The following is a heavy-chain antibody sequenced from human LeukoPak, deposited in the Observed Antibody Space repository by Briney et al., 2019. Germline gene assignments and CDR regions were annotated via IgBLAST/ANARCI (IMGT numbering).Heavy chain of an antibody. D-gene: IGHD3-22*01. J-gene: IGHJ4*02. V-gene: IGHV3-23*01. Sequence: QSGGSLRLSCAASGFTFSSSGMTWVRQAPGKGLEWVSAISGSGGSTYYADSVKGRFTISRDNSKNTLYLQMNSLRAEDTAVYYCAKDRRLASPYYYDSSGHGFDYWGQGTLVTVSS. CDR3: AKDRRLASPYYYDSSGHGFDY. CDR2: ISGSGGST. CDR1: GFTFSSSG.